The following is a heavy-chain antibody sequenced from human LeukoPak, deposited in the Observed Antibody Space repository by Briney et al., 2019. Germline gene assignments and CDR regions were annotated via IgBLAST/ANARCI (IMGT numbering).Heavy chain of an antibody. D-gene: IGHD3-3*01. CDR2: INPNSGGT. CDR1: GYTFTVYY. J-gene: IGHJ5*02. V-gene: IGHV1-2*02. Sequence: ASVTVSCTASGYTFTVYYMHWVRQAPGQGREWMGWINPNSGGTNYAQKFQGRVTMTRDTSISTAYMELSRLRSDDTAVYYCAKQSKYYDFWSGYRNNWFDPWGQGTLVTVSS. CDR3: AKQSKYYDFWSGYRNNWFDP.